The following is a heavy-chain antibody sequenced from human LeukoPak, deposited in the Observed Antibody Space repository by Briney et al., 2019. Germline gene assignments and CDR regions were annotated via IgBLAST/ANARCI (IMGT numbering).Heavy chain of an antibody. CDR3: ARGNWAFNS. D-gene: IGHD7-27*01. J-gene: IGHJ4*02. CDR1: GDSVSSNTAG. V-gene: IGHV6-1*01. Sequence: SQTLSLTCAIPGDSVSSNTAGWSWIRQSPSRGLEWLGRTSYRSKWYNDYAVSVQSRITINPDTSKNQFSLQLNSVTPEDTAVYYCARGNWAFNSWGQGTLVTVSS. CDR2: TSYRSKWYN.